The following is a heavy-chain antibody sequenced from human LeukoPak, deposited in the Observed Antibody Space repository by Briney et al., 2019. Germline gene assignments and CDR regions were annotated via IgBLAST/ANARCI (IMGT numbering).Heavy chain of an antibody. CDR1: GGSFSGYY. CDR2: INHSGST. J-gene: IGHJ3*02. D-gene: IGHD6-19*01. V-gene: IGHV4-34*01. CDR3: ASGSSTFDI. Sequence: SETLSLTCAVYGGSFSGYYWSWIRQPPGKGLEWIGEINHSGSTNYNPSLKSRVTISVDTPKNQFSLKLSSVTAADTAVYYCASGSSTFDIWGQGTMVTVSS.